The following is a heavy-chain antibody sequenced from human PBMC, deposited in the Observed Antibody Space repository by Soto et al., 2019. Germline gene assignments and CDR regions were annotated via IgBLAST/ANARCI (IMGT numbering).Heavy chain of an antibody. CDR2: INHSGST. V-gene: IGHV4-34*01. CDR1: GGSFSGYY. Sequence: SETLSLTCAVYGGSFSGYYWSWIRQPPGKGLEWIGEINHSGSTNYNPSLKSRVTISVDTSKNQFSLKLSSVTAADTAVYYCARAKRGIEYSSSSGLFDYWGQGTLVTVSS. J-gene: IGHJ4*02. D-gene: IGHD6-6*01. CDR3: ARAKRGIEYSSSSGLFDY.